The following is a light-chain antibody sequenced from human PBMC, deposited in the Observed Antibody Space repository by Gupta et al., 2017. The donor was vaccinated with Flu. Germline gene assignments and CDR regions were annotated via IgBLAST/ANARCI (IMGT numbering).Light chain of an antibody. CDR1: NMGRKS. V-gene: IGLV3-21*02. CDR3: QASDSSGDHVV. CDR2: EDS. Sequence: SSVLTQPPSVSVAPGQTASITCGGNNMGRKSVHWYQQKPGQAPVLVVYEDSDRPSGIPERFSGSSSGTTGTLTISRVQAGDEADYYCQASDSSGDHVVFGGGTKLTVL. J-gene: IGLJ2*01.